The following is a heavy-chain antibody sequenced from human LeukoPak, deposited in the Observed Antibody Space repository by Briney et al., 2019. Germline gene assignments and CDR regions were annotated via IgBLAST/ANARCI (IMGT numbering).Heavy chain of an antibody. CDR2: ISGSGGST. CDR1: GFTFSSYA. J-gene: IGHJ4*02. V-gene: IGHV3-23*01. CDR3: AKAVGYCSGGSCYTDY. Sequence: GGSLRLSCAASGFTFSSYAMSWVRQAPGKGLEWVSAISGSGGSTYYADSVKGRFTISRDNSKNKLYLQMNSLRAEDTAVYYCAKAVGYCSGGSCYTDYWSQGTLVTVSS. D-gene: IGHD2-15*01.